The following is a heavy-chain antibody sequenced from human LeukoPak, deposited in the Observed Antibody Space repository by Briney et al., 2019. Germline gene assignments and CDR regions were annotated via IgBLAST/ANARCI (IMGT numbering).Heavy chain of an antibody. J-gene: IGHJ4*02. CDR2: IKSKIDGETT. CDR1: GFTFSNAW. CDR3: TTELGLSFGVRYFDH. Sequence: PGGSLRLSCAASGFTFSNAWMSWVRQAPGKGLEWVGHIKSKIDGETTGYAAPVKGRFTISRDDSKNMLYLQMNSLKIEDTAVYYCTTELGLSFGVRYFDHWGQGTSATVSS. D-gene: IGHD3-10*01. V-gene: IGHV3-15*01.